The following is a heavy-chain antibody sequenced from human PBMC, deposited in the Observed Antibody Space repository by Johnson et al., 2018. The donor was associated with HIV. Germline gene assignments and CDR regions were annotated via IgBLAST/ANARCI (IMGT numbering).Heavy chain of an antibody. Sequence: QVQLVESGGGVVQPGGSLRLSCAASGFTFSNYGLHWVRQAPGKGLEWVAFLRYDGSDKYYEDSVKGRFTISRENYKNTLYLQMNSLRPEDTAVYYCAKDRPRFTVMLVGYDAFHIWGQGTMVTVSS. J-gene: IGHJ3*02. V-gene: IGHV3-30*02. D-gene: IGHD3-22*01. CDR2: LRYDGSDK. CDR1: GFTFSNYG. CDR3: AKDRPRFTVMLVGYDAFHI.